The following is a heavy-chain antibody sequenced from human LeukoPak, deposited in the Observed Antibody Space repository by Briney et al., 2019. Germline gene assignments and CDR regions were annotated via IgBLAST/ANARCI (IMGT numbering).Heavy chain of an antibody. CDR3: VEDVVVIVAAKPGI. V-gene: IGHV3-23*01. CDR2: ISDTGDRT. J-gene: IGHJ4*02. Sequence: GGSLSLSCAASGFSFSTYAMSWVRQAPGKGLEWVSSISDTGDRTYYTDAVKGRFTISRDNSKNTLYLQMNSLRAEDTAVYYCVEDVVVIVAAKPGIWGQGTLVTVSS. D-gene: IGHD2-15*01. CDR1: GFSFSTYA.